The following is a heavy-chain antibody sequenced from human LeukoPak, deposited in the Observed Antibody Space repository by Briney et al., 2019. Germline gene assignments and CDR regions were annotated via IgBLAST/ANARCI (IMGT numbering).Heavy chain of an antibody. D-gene: IGHD3-22*01. Sequence: GASVKVSCKASGGTFSSYAISWVRQAPGQGLEWMGRITPIFGIANYAQKFQGRVTITADKSTSTAYMELSSLRSEDTAVYYCARGRFRTDSSDAFDIWGQGTMVTVSS. CDR3: ARGRFRTDSSDAFDI. CDR1: GGTFSSYA. CDR2: ITPIFGIA. J-gene: IGHJ3*02. V-gene: IGHV1-69*04.